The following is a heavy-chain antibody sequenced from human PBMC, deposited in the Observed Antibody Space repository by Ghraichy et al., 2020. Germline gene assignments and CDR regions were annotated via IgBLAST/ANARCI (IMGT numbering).Heavy chain of an antibody. CDR1: GFTFSTYD. Sequence: GGSLRLSCAASGFTFSTYDIHWVRQATGKGLEWVSGIGAAGETYYPGSVKGRFTISRENAKNSLYLQLNNLRAGDTAVYYCARAQDSHCLGGICSYYFDYSGHGTMVTVSS. J-gene: IGHJ4*01. CDR2: IGAAGET. CDR3: ARAQDSHCLGGICSYYFDY. V-gene: IGHV3-13*01. D-gene: IGHD4-23*01.